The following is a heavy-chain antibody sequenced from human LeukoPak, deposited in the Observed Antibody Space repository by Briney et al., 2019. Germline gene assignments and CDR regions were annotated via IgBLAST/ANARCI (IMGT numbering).Heavy chain of an antibody. V-gene: IGHV3-48*01. CDR2: ISTSTNTI. D-gene: IGHD2-2*01. CDR1: GFTFSSYS. Sequence: GGSLRLSCAASGFTFSSYSMNWVRQAPGKGLEWVSYISTSTNTINYADSVKGRFTISRDNSKNTLYLQMNSLRAEDTAVYYCAKDPGYCSSTSCWGQGTLVTVSS. J-gene: IGHJ4*02. CDR3: AKDPGYCSSTSC.